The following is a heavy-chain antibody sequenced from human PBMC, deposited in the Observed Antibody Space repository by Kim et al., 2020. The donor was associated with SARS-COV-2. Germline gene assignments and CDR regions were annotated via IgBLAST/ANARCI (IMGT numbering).Heavy chain of an antibody. CDR3: ASLDTVMVSGGH. CDR1: GFTFSNYW. CDR2: MKGDRSER. Sequence: GGSLRLSCRASGFTFSNYWMSWVRQAPGKGLEWVACMKGDRSERHYVHSVRGRFTISRDNTKNSLFLEITSLRAEDTALYYCASLDTVMVSGGHWGQGALVIVSS. V-gene: IGHV3-7*01. J-gene: IGHJ4*02. D-gene: IGHD5-18*01.